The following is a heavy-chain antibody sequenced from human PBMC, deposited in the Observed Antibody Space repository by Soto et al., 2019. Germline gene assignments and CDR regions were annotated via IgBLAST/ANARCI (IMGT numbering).Heavy chain of an antibody. J-gene: IGHJ3*02. CDR3: ARGLRYRAFDI. V-gene: IGHV1-46*01. CDR1: GYTFSTYY. CDR2: INPSGGST. D-gene: IGHD3-9*01. Sequence: ASVKVSCKASGYTFSTYYMHWVRQAPGQGYEWMGIINPSGGSTTYAQKFQGWVTMTRDTSISTAYMELSRLRSDDTAVYYCARGLRYRAFDIWGQGTMVTVSS.